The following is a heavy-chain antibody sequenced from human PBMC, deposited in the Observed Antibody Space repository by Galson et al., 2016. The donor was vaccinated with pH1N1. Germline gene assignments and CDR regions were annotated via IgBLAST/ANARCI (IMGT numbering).Heavy chain of an antibody. CDR1: GFSLSTSGVG. J-gene: IGHJ4*02. Sequence: PALVKPTQTLTLTCTFSGFSLSTSGVGVGWIRQPPGKALEWLALIYWDDDKRYSPSLKSRLTITKDTSKNQVVLTMTNMDPVDTATYYCVQSGLGDYVGYFDYWGQGTLVSVSS. CDR3: VQSGLGDYVGYFDY. D-gene: IGHD4-17*01. V-gene: IGHV2-5*02. CDR2: IYWDDDK.